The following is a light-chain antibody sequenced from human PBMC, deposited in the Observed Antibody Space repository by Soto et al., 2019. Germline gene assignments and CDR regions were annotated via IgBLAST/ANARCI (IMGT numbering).Light chain of an antibody. V-gene: IGKV3-15*01. J-gene: IGKJ1*01. CDR2: GAS. CDR1: QSVSSN. Sequence: EIVMTQSPATLSVSPGERATLSCRASQSVSSNLARYQQKPGQAPRLLIYGASTRATGIPARFSGSGSGTEFSLTISSLQPEDFAVYYCQQYKNWPRTFAQGTKVDIK. CDR3: QQYKNWPRT.